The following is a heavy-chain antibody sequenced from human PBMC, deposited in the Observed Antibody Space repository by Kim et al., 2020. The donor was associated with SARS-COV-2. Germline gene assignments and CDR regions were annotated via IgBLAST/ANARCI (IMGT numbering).Heavy chain of an antibody. D-gene: IGHD6-13*01. V-gene: IGHV4-59*01. J-gene: IGHJ4*02. CDR3: ARSEGRGSWHQFDY. Sequence: SETLSLTCTVSSDSISAYYCSWIRQLPGRGLEWIGYIFYSGNTNYNPSLNSRVTISWDTSKNQFSLDLTSVTDADTAVYYCARSEGRGSWHQFDYWGLGILVTVSS. CDR1: SDSISAYY. CDR2: IFYSGNT.